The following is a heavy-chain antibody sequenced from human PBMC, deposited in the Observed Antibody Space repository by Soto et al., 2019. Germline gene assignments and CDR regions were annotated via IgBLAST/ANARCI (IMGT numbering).Heavy chain of an antibody. CDR1: GGSISSGGYY. V-gene: IGHV4-31*03. CDR3: ARAKKGIAAAENWFDP. D-gene: IGHD6-13*01. Sequence: SETLSLTCTVSGGSISSGGYYWSWIRQHPGKGLEWIGYIYYSGSTYYNPSLKSRVTISVDTSKNQFSLKLSSVTAADTAVYYCARAKKGIAAAENWFDPWGQGTLVTVYS. J-gene: IGHJ5*02. CDR2: IYYSGST.